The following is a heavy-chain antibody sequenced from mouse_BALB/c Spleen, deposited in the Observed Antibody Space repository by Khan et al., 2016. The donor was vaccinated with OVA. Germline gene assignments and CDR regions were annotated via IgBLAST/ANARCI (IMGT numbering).Heavy chain of an antibody. CDR1: GYTFRNSW. J-gene: IGHJ3*01. Sequence: QVQLQQSGAELVRPGSSVKISCKASGYTFRNSWKNWVKQRPGQGLEGIGKLFPGNENADYNGKFKGKATLTADKSSRTAYMQLTSITSEDSAVYFCARYFGSRFAYWGQGTLVTVSA. V-gene: IGHV1-80*01. CDR2: LFPGNENA. D-gene: IGHD1-1*01. CDR3: ARYFGSRFAY.